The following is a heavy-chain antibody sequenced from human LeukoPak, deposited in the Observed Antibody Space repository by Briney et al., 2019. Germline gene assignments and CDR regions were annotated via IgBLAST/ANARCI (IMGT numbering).Heavy chain of an antibody. D-gene: IGHD1-26*01. CDR2: ITSGFTP. V-gene: IGHV3-23*01. CDR3: AKDYSDSRVGDVFFEY. J-gene: IGHJ4*02. CDR1: GLTFSNYA. Sequence: GGSLRLSCAASGLTFSNYAMSWFRRAPGKGLEWVSGITSGFTPHYADPVKGRFTISRDNSKNTFHLQMNSLRAEDTAVYYCAKDYSDSRVGDVFFEYWGQGTLVTVSS.